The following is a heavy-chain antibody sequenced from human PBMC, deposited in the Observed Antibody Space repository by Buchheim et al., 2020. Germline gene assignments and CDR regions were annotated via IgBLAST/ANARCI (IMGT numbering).Heavy chain of an antibody. CDR2: ISYDGSNK. Sequence: QVQLVESGGGVVQPGRSLRLSCAASGFTFSSYGMHWVRQAPGKGLEWVAVISYDGSNKYYADSVKGRFTISRDNSKNTLYLQMNRMRAEDTAVYYGAKVSRELLQLPDYWGQGTL. V-gene: IGHV3-30*18. J-gene: IGHJ4*02. D-gene: IGHD1-26*01. CDR1: GFTFSSYG. CDR3: AKVSRELLQLPDY.